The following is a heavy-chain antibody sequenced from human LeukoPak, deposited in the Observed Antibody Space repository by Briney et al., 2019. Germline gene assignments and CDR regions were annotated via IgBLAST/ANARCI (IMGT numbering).Heavy chain of an antibody. V-gene: IGHV4-30-2*01. CDR3: ARSPPMVRGANWFDP. Sequence: SQTLSLTCAVSGGSISSGGYSWSWIRQPPGKGLEWIGYIYHSGSTYYNPSLKSRVTISVDRSKNQFSLKLSSVTAADTAVYYCARSPPMVRGANWFDPWGQGTLVTVSS. D-gene: IGHD3-10*01. CDR1: GGSISSGGYS. CDR2: IYHSGST. J-gene: IGHJ5*02.